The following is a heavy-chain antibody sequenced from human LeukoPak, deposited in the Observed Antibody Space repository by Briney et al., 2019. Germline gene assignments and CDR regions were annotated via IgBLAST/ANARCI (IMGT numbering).Heavy chain of an antibody. CDR2: ISSSGSTI. D-gene: IGHD5-12*01. J-gene: IGHJ5*02. V-gene: IGHV3-48*03. CDR1: GFTFSSYE. Sequence: GGSLRLSCAASGFTFSSYEMNWVRQAPGKGLEWVSYISSSGSTIYYADSVKGRFTISRDNAKNSLYLQMNSLRAEDTAVYYCARVLTSGYDWNWFDPWGQGTLVTVSS. CDR3: ARVLTSGYDWNWFDP.